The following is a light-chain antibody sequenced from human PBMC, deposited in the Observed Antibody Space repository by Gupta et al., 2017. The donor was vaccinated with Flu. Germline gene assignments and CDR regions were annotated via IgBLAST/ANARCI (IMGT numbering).Light chain of an antibody. J-gene: IGLJ1*01. CDR1: SSNIGSNT. Sequence: QSVLTQPPSASGTPGQRVTISCSGSSSNIGSNTVNWYQQLPGTAPKLLIYSNNQRPSGFPDRFSGSKSGTPASLAISGLQSEDEADYYCAAWDDSLNGFYVFGTGTKVTVL. CDR3: AAWDDSLNGFYV. CDR2: SNN. V-gene: IGLV1-44*01.